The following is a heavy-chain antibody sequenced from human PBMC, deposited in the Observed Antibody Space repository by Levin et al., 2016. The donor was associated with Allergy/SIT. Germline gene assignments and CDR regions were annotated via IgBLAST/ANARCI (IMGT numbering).Heavy chain of an antibody. CDR2: ISSNGGST. CDR3: VKDYGSSGWYLDY. J-gene: IGHJ4*02. V-gene: IGHV3-64D*06. D-gene: IGHD6-19*01. Sequence: VRQAPGKGLEYVSAISSNGGSTYYADSVKGRFTISRDNSKNTLYLQMSSLRAEDTAVYYCVKDYGSSGWYLDYWGQGTLVTVSS.